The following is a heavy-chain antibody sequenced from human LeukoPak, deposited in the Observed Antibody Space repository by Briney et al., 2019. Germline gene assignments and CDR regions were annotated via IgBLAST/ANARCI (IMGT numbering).Heavy chain of an antibody. CDR3: ARDASRDYYDSSGYYP. CDR1: GYTFTTYN. V-gene: IGHV1-18*01. J-gene: IGHJ5*02. CDR2: ISGYNGNT. D-gene: IGHD3-22*01. Sequence: ASVKVSCKASGYTFTTYNINWVRQAPGQGLEWMGWISGYNGNTNYAQKLQGRVTMTTDTSTSTAYMELRSLKSDDTAVYYCARDASRDYYDSSGYYPWGQGTLVTVSS.